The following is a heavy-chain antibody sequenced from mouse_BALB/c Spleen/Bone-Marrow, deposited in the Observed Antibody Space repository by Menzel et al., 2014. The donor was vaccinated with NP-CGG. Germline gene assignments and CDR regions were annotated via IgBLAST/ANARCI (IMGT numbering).Heavy chain of an antibody. Sequence: VQLKQSGAELVRPGASVTLSCKASGYTFTDYEMHWVKQTPVHGLEWIGAIDPETGGTAYNQKFKGKATLTADKSSSTAYMELRSLTSEDSAVYYCTRHWDYAMDYWGQGTSVTVSS. D-gene: IGHD4-1*01. J-gene: IGHJ4*01. V-gene: IGHV1-15*01. CDR3: TRHWDYAMDY. CDR2: IDPETGGT. CDR1: GYTFTDYE.